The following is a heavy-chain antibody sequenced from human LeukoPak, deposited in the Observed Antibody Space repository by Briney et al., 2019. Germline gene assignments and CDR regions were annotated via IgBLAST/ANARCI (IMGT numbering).Heavy chain of an antibody. Sequence: PSETLSLTCAVSGGSISSGGYSWSWIRQPPGKGLEWIGYIYHSGSTYYNPSLKSRVTISVDRSKNQFSLKLSSVTAADTAVYYCARDVTGTTDYWGQGTLVTVSS. CDR3: ARDVTGTTDY. J-gene: IGHJ4*02. V-gene: IGHV4-30-2*01. D-gene: IGHD1-7*01. CDR1: GGSISSGGYS. CDR2: IYHSGST.